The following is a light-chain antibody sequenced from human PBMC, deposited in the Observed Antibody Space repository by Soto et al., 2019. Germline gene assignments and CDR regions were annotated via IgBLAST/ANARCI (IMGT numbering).Light chain of an antibody. V-gene: IGLV2-14*01. Sequence: QSALTQPASVSGSPGQSITISCTGTSSDVGGYNYVSWYQQHPGKAPKHMMYEVSNRPLGVSNRFSGSKSGNTASLTISGLQDEDEADSDCSSYTSGSTRVFVGGTKLTVL. CDR1: SSDVGGYNY. J-gene: IGLJ2*01. CDR3: SSYTSGSTRV. CDR2: EVS.